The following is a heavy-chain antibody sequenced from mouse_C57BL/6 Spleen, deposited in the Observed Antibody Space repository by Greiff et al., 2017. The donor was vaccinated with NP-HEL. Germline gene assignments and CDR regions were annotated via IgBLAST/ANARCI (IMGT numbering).Heavy chain of an antibody. V-gene: IGHV1-76*01. CDR1: GYTFTDYY. J-gene: IGHJ3*01. D-gene: IGHD4-1*01. CDR3: ARGNWWFAY. CDR2: IYPGSGNT. Sequence: VQGVESGAELVRPGASVKLSCKASGYTFTDYYINWVKQRPGQGLEWIARIYPGSGNTYYNEKFKGKATLTAEKSSSTAYMQLSSLTSEDSAVYFCARGNWWFAYWGQGTLVTVSA.